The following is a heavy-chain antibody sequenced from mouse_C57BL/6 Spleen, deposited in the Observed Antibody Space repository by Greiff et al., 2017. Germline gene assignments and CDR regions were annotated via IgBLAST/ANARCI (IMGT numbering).Heavy chain of an antibody. D-gene: IGHD2-1*01. J-gene: IGHJ1*03. CDR2: IDPDNGDT. CDR1: GFNIKDDY. CDR3: TLYGNYEYFGV. Sequence: EVQLQQSGAELVRPGASVKLSCTASGFNIKDDYMHWVKQRPEQGLEWIGWIDPDNGDTEYASKFQGKATITADTSSNTAYLQLSSLTSEDTAVYYCTLYGNYEYFGVWGTGTTVTVSS. V-gene: IGHV14-4*01.